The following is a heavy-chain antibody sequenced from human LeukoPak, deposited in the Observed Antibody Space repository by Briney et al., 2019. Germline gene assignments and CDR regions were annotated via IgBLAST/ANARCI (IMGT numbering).Heavy chain of an antibody. CDR3: ARIVYSSSIDY. J-gene: IGHJ4*02. Sequence: SETLSLTCTVSGGSISSTSYCWGWIRQPPGKGLECIGSIYYSGRTYYNPSLKSRVTISVDTSKNRFSLKLSSVTAADTAVYYCARIVYSSSIDYWGQGTLVTVSS. V-gene: IGHV4-39*07. CDR1: GGSISSTSYC. D-gene: IGHD6-6*01. CDR2: IYYSGRT.